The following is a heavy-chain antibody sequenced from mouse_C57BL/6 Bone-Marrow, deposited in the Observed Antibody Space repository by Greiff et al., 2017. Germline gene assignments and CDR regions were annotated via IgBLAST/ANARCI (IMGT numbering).Heavy chain of an antibody. D-gene: IGHD1-1*01. CDR3: ARLEDYYDSSPWYFDV. CDR1: GYSITRGYY. Sequence: DVQLQESGPGLVKPSQSLSLTCSVTGYSITRGYYWNWIRQFPGNKLEWMGYISYDGSNNYNPSLKNRISITRYTSKNQFFLELNAVTTEDTATYYCARLEDYYDSSPWYFDVWGTGTTVTVSA. J-gene: IGHJ1*03. V-gene: IGHV3-6*01. CDR2: ISYDGSN.